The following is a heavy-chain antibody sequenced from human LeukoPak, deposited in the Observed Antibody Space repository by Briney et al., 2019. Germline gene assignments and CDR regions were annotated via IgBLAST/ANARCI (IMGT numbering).Heavy chain of an antibody. Sequence: SVKVSCKASGGTFSSYAISWVRQAPGQGLEWMGGIIPIFGTANYAQKFQGRVTITTDESTSTAYMELSSLRSEDTAVYYCARAGSYRHQLSALSYWFDPWGQGTLVTVSS. J-gene: IGHJ5*02. CDR2: IIPIFGTA. CDR1: GGTFSSYA. D-gene: IGHD5-24*01. V-gene: IGHV1-69*05. CDR3: ARAGSYRHQLSALSYWFDP.